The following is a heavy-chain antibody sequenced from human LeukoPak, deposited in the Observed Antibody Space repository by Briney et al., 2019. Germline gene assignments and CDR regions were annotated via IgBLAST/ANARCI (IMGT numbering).Heavy chain of an antibody. D-gene: IGHD3-22*01. CDR1: GYSISRGYY. V-gene: IGHV4-38-2*01. J-gene: IGHJ4*02. CDR3: ARVQNEDYYDSSGYSPFDY. CDR2: IYHIGTT. Sequence: PETLSLTCAVSGYSISRGYYWGWIRQSPGKGLEWIGSIYHIGTTYYNPSLQSRVTISLDSSRNQFSLKLKSLTAADTAVYYCARVQNEDYYDSSGYSPFDYWGQGTLVTVSS.